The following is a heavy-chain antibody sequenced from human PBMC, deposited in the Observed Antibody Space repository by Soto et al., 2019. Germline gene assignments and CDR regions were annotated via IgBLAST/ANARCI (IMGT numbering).Heavy chain of an antibody. CDR3: TRGDYHDSSGPFSDAFDV. J-gene: IGHJ3*01. V-gene: IGHV3-7*04. Sequence: LRLSCAASGFTFSTYWMSWVRQAPGKGLEWVANIKQDGSEKWYVDSVKGRFTISRDNAKKSLFLQMNSLRVEDTAVYYCTRGDYHDSSGPFSDAFDVWGQGTMVTVSS. CDR1: GFTFSTYW. D-gene: IGHD3-22*01. CDR2: IKQDGSEK.